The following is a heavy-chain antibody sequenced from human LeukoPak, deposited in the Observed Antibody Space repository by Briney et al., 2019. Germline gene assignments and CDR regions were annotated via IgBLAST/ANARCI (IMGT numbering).Heavy chain of an antibody. CDR3: AREQGYDILTGLSRGPLSY. D-gene: IGHD3-9*01. J-gene: IGHJ4*02. Sequence: SQTLSLTCAISGDSVSSNSAAWNWIRQSPSRGLEWLGRTYYRSKWYNDYAVSVKSRITINPDTSKNQFSLQLNSVTPEDTAVYYCAREQGYDILTGLSRGPLSYWGQGTLVTVSS. CDR1: GDSVSSNSAA. V-gene: IGHV6-1*01. CDR2: TYYRSKWYN.